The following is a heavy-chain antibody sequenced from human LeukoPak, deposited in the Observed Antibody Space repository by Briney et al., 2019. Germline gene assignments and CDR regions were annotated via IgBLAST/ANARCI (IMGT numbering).Heavy chain of an antibody. CDR2: ISSSSSYT. V-gene: IGHV3-11*03. CDR3: AAGTAADF. CDR1: GIPFSDYY. Sequence: GGSLRLSCVVSGIPFSDYYMNWIRQAPGKGLEWISYISSSSSYTDFADSVKGRFTISRDNAKSALYLHLNSLRLEDTAVYYCAAGTAADFWGQGTLVTVSS. D-gene: IGHD6-13*01. J-gene: IGHJ4*02.